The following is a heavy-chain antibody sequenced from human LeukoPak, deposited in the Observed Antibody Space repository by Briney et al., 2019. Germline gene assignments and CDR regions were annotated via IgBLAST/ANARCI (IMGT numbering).Heavy chain of an antibody. Sequence: GGSLRLSCAASGFTFSSYWMHWVRQAPGKGLVWVSRINSDGSSTSYADSVKGRFTISRDNAKNTLYLQMNSLRAEDTAVYYCARAYYYDSSGYRSYLFDYWGQGTLVTVSS. CDR3: ARAYYYDSSGYRSYLFDY. J-gene: IGHJ4*02. V-gene: IGHV3-74*01. CDR2: INSDGSST. D-gene: IGHD3-22*01. CDR1: GFTFSSYW.